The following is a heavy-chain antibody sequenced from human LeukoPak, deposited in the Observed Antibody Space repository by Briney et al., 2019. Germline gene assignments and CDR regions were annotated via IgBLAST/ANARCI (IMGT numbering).Heavy chain of an antibody. V-gene: IGHV3-23*01. D-gene: IGHD6-19*01. CDR2: ISGSGGST. CDR3: ARVSVAAPDWGY. CDR1: GFTFSSYG. J-gene: IGHJ4*02. Sequence: PGGSLRLSCAASGFTFSSYGMSWVRQAPGKGLEWVSTISGSGGSTYYADSVKGRFTISRDNSKNTLYLQMNSLRTEDTAIYYCARVSVAAPDWGYWGQGTLVTVSS.